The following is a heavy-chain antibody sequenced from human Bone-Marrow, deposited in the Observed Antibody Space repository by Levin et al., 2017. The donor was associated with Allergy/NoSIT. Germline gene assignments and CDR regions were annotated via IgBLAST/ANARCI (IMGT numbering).Heavy chain of an antibody. CDR2: IKPDGSEK. Sequence: GGSLRLSCAASGFTFSSYWMSWVRQAPGKGLEWVANIKPDGSEKYYVDSVKGRFTISRDNGKNSLYLQMNSLRAEDTAVYYCARDLLQLWSSYYWGQGTLVTVSS. CDR3: ARDLLQLWSSYY. V-gene: IGHV3-7*04. D-gene: IGHD5-18*01. CDR1: GFTFSSYW. J-gene: IGHJ4*02.